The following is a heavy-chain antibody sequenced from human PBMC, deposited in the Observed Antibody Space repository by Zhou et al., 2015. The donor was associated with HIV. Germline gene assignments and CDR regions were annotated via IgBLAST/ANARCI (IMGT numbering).Heavy chain of an antibody. CDR2: FNPHSGAT. CDR1: GYTFTNYG. V-gene: IGHV1-18*01. J-gene: IGHJ3*02. Sequence: QVQLVQSGAEVKKPGASVKVSCKASGYTFTNYGITWVRQAPGQGLEWMGWFNPHSGATDYAQKLQGRVTMTTDTSTSTAYMELRSLRSDDTAVYYCARVPSASIDIWGQGTMVTVSS. D-gene: IGHD6-25*01. CDR3: ARVPSASIDI.